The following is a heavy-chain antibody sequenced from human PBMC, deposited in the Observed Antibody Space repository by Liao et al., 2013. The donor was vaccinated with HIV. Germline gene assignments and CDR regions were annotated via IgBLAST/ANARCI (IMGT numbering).Heavy chain of an antibody. J-gene: IGHJ4*02. D-gene: IGHD6-13*01. Sequence: QLQLQESGPGLVKPSETLSLTCTVSGGSISSSSYYWGWIRQPPGKGLEWIGSIYSSGSTYYKPSLKSRVTISLDTSKNQFSLKLSSVTAADTAVYYCAXGGIAAAKFDYWGQGTLVTVSS. CDR2: IYSSGST. V-gene: IGHV4-39*07. CDR3: AXGGIAAAKFDY. CDR1: GGSISSSSYY.